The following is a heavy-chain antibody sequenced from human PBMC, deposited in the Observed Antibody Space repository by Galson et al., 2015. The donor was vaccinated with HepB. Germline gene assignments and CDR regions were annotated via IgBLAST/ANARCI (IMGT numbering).Heavy chain of an antibody. CDR1: GYTLTELS. CDR3: ATVPAYGRFGELSGWFDP. CDR2: FDPEDGET. V-gene: IGHV1-24*01. D-gene: IGHD3-10*01. Sequence: SVKVSCKVSGYTLTELSMHWVRQAPGKGLEWMGGFDPEDGETIYAQKFQGRVTMTEDTSTDTAYMELSSLRSEDTAVYYCATVPAYGRFGELSGWFDPWGQGTLVTVSS. J-gene: IGHJ5*02.